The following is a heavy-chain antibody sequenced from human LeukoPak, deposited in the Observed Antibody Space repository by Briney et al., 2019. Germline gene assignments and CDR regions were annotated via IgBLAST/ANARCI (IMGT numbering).Heavy chain of an antibody. D-gene: IGHD3-9*01. J-gene: IGHJ5*02. CDR2: ISKDGSNE. CDR3: AKVRYYDILTPFDP. V-gene: IGHV3-30*18. Sequence: GGSLRLSCAASEFTFNNYGMHWVRQAPGKGLEWVALISKDGSNEYYADSVKGRFTISRDNSKNTLYLQMNSLRAEDTAVYYCAKVRYYDILTPFDPWGQGTLVTVSS. CDR1: EFTFNNYG.